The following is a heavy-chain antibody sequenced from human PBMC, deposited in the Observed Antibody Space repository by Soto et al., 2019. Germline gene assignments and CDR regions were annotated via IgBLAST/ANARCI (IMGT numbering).Heavy chain of an antibody. D-gene: IGHD4-17*01. J-gene: IGHJ4*02. CDR2: IYYSGST. CDR3: ARVGGTTVTTVTFGY. CDR1: GGSISSGDYY. Sequence: QVQLQESGPGLVKPSQTLSLTCTVSGGSISSGDYYWSWIRQPPGKGLEWIGYIYYSGSTYYNPSLKSRATISVDTSKDQFSLKLSSVTAAGTAGYYCARVGGTTVTTVTFGYLGQGTLGTGFS. V-gene: IGHV4-30-4*01.